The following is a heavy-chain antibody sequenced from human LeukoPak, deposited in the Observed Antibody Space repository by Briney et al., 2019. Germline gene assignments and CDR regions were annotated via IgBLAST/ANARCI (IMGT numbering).Heavy chain of an antibody. D-gene: IGHD4-17*01. J-gene: IGHJ5*01. CDR1: GFTFRVYA. V-gene: IGHV3-23*01. CDR2: ISGSGTRT. CDR3: AKLLNDYGDYVFDS. Sequence: GGSLRLSCVASGFTFRVYALTWVRQAPGKGLEWVSAISGSGTRTHYADSVAGRFTISRDNSKNTVYQQMSSLRAEDTAVYYCAKLLNDYGDYVFDSWGQGTLVTVSS.